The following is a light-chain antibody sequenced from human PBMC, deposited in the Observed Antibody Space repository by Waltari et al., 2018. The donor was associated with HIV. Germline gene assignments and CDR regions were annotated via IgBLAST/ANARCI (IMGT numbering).Light chain of an antibody. CDR1: SSHVGSSNL. CDR2: EGS. Sequence: QSALTQPASVSGSPGQSITISCSGTSSHVGSSNLVPWYQHHQGKAPKLILYEGSKRPSGVSYRFSGSKFGNLASLTISGLQAEDEADYYCCSYTSYSSRIFGGGTKLTVL. V-gene: IGLV2-23*01. CDR3: CSYTSYSSRI. J-gene: IGLJ2*01.